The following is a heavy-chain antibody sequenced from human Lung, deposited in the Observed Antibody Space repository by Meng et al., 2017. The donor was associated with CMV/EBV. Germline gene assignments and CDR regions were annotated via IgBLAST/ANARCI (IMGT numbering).Heavy chain of an antibody. V-gene: IGHV3-7*01. D-gene: IGHD5-24*01. CDR2: IEQNDSED. CDR1: GFSVGSFW. J-gene: IGHJ3*02. CDR3: ARRGGGGFHSGAFDI. Sequence: GESLKISCVASGFSVGSFWMSWVRQAPGKGLEWVANIEQNDSEDYNVEYVRGRFTVSRDTAKNSVYLQTNSLRADDTGVYYCARRGGGGFHSGAFDIWGRGTMVTVSS.